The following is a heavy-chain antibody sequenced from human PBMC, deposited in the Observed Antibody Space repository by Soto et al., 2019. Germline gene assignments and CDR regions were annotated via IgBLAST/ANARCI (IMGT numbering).Heavy chain of an antibody. CDR2: IKQDGSEK. CDR1: GFTFRSHW. CDR3: ARADYYDSSGYYCGN. J-gene: IGHJ4*02. Sequence: EVQLVEPGGGLVQPGGSLRLSCAASGFTFRSHWMSWVRQAPGKGLEWVANIKQDGSEKYYVDSVKGRVTISRDNAKNSLYLQMNSLRAEDTAVYYCARADYYDSSGYYCGNWGQGTLVTVSS. D-gene: IGHD3-22*01. V-gene: IGHV3-7*04.